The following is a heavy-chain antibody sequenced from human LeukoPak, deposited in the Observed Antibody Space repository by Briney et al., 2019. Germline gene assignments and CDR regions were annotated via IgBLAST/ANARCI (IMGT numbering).Heavy chain of an antibody. D-gene: IGHD5-12*01. CDR3: ARASAYDPPPPPKYYMDV. V-gene: IGHV1-2*02. CDR1: GYTFTGYY. Sequence: ASVKVSCKASGYTFTGYYIFWVRQAPGQGLEWMGWINPNTGGTNYAQKFQGRLTITADKSTNTVYMELTSLKSEDTAVYFCARASAYDPPPPPKYYMDVWGKGTTVIVSS. J-gene: IGHJ6*03. CDR2: INPNTGGT.